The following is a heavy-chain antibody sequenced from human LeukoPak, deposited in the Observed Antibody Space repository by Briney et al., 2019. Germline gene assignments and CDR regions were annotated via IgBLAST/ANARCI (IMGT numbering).Heavy chain of an antibody. D-gene: IGHD3-10*01. CDR3: ASGPVRPI. V-gene: IGHV4-59*01. CDR1: GDSLSGYN. J-gene: IGHJ4*02. CDR2: IYYSAST. Sequence: SETLSLTSTLPGDSLSGYNWCSIWQPLREGLEWIGYIYYSASTNYNPSLKSRVTISVDTSKNQFSLKLSSVTAADTAVYYCASGPVRPIWGQGTLVTVSS.